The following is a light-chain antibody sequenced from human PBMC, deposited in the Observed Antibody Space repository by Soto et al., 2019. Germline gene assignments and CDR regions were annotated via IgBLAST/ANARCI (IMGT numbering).Light chain of an antibody. V-gene: IGKV3-20*01. CDR2: GAS. CDR1: QSVTSSY. CDR3: QQYGSSLWT. J-gene: IGKJ1*01. Sequence: ETVLTQSPGTVSLSPGERATLSCRASQSVTSSYLAWYQQKPGQAPRLLIYGASSRATGIPDRFSGSGSGTDFTLTISRLEPEDFAVYYCQQYGSSLWTFGQGTKVDI.